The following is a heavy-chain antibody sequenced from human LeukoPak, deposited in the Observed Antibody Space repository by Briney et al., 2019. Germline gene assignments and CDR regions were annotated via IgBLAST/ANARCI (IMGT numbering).Heavy chain of an antibody. CDR3: ARGYSDSLLFYYDMDV. Sequence: ASVKVSCKASGYTFTSYDINWVRQATGQGLEWMGWMNPNSGNTGYAQKFQGRVTMTRNTSISTAYMELSSLRSEDTAVYYCARGYSDSLLFYYDMDVWGQGTTVTVSS. CDR1: GYTFTSYD. V-gene: IGHV1-8*01. D-gene: IGHD4-17*01. CDR2: MNPNSGNT. J-gene: IGHJ6*02.